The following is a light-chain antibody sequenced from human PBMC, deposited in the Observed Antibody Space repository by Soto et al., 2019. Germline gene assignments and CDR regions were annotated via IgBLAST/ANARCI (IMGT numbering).Light chain of an antibody. V-gene: IGKV1-5*01. CDR3: QQYNSYPWT. CDR2: DAS. CDR1: QSISSW. Sequence: DIQMTQSPSTLSASVGARVTITCRASQSISSWLAWYQQKPGKAPKLLIYDASSLESGVPSRFSGSGSGTAVTITISSLQPDDFETYYCQQYNSYPWTFGQGTKVDIK. J-gene: IGKJ1*01.